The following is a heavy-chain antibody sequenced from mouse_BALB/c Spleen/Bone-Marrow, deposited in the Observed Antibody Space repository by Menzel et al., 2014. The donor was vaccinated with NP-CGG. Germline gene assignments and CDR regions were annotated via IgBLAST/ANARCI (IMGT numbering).Heavy chain of an antibody. Sequence: EVQLQQSGAELVKPGASVKLSCTASGFNIKDTYMHWVKQRPEQGLEWIGRIDPANGSTKYDPKFQGKATITADTSSNTAYLQLSSLTSEDTAVYYCAVYYYGSSLFAYWGQGTLVTVSA. CDR3: AVYYYGSSLFAY. J-gene: IGHJ3*01. CDR1: GFNIKDTY. D-gene: IGHD1-1*01. CDR2: IDPANGST. V-gene: IGHV14-3*02.